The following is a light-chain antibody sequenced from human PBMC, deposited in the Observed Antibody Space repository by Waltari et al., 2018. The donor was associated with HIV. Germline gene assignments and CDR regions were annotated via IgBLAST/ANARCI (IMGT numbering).Light chain of an antibody. J-gene: IGKJ2*01. CDR1: QTISTY. CDR2: ATT. CDR3: QQVFNYTHT. V-gene: IGKV1-39*01. Sequence: DIRMTQSPSTLSASVGDRVTITCRASQTISTYLNWYQQERGKAPKLLIFATTRLQSGVPSRFSGGGSETDFTLTITSLQPEDFTSYFWQQVFNYTHTFGQGTTVDIK.